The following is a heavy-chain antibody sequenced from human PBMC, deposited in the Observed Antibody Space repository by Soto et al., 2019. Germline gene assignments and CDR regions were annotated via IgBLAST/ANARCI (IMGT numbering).Heavy chain of an antibody. J-gene: IGHJ4*02. CDR3: DRVPDY. CDR1: GGSISSGGYS. CDR2: IYHSWRT. Sequence: QLQLQESGSGLVKPSQTLSLTCAVSGGSISSGGYSWSWVRQPPGKVLEWIGYIYHSWRTYYNPSLKSRVTISVDRSKNQFSLKLSAVTAADKAVYYCDRVPDYWGQGTLVTVSS. V-gene: IGHV4-30-2*01.